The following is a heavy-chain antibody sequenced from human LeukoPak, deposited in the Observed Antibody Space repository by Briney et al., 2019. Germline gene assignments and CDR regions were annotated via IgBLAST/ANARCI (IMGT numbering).Heavy chain of an antibody. CDR3: ARGKYYYDSNSSYRYFDP. Sequence: SETLSLTCTVSGGSISSYYWNWIRQPAGKGLEWIGRIYTTGNANYNPSLKSRVTMSIDTSKKQSSLSLSSVTAADTAVYYCARGKYYYDSNSSYRYFDPWGQGTLVTVPS. CDR1: GGSISSYY. V-gene: IGHV4-4*07. D-gene: IGHD3-22*01. J-gene: IGHJ5*02. CDR2: IYTTGNA.